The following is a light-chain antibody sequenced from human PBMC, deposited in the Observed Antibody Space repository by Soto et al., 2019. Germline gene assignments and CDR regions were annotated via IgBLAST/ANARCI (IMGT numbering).Light chain of an antibody. V-gene: IGLV2-14*03. CDR1: SSNIGSFNY. CDR3: SSYRSGFPLYV. CDR2: NVS. Sequence: QSALTQPASVSGSPGQSITISCRGTSSNIGSFNYVSWYQHHPGKAPQLLLYNVSSRPPGVSSRFSGSKSGDTAALTISGLQPEDEAHYYCSSYRSGFPLYVFGTGTKLTVL. J-gene: IGLJ1*01.